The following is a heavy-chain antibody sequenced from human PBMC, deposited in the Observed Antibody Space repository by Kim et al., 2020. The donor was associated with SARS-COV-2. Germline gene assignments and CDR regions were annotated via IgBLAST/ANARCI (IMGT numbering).Heavy chain of an antibody. CDR1: GFTFSSYW. D-gene: IGHD6-19*01. CDR2: IKQDGSEK. J-gene: IGHJ4*02. V-gene: IGHV3-7*03. Sequence: GGSLRLSCAASGFTFSSYWMSWVRQAPGKGLEWVANIKQDGSEKYYVDSVKGRFTISRDNAKNSLYLQMNSLRAEDTAVYYCARDGAYSSGWYEELGIDYWGRGTLVTVSS. CDR3: ARDGAYSSGWYEELGIDY.